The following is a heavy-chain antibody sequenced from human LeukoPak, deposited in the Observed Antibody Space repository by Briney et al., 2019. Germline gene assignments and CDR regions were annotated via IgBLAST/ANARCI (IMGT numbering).Heavy chain of an antibody. V-gene: IGHV3-53*01. CDR3: ARGSLLRYFDWPD. CDR1: GFSVSSNY. J-gene: IGHJ4*02. D-gene: IGHD3-9*01. CDR2: IYSVTST. Sequence: PGRSLRLSCAASGFSVSSNYMSWVRQAPGKGLEWVSVIYSVTSTYYADSVNGRFTISRDDSKNTVDLQMNSLRAEDTAMYYCARGSLLRYFDWPDWGQGILVTVSS.